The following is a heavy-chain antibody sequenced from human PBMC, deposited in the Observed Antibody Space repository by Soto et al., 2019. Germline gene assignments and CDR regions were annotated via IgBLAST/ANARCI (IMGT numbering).Heavy chain of an antibody. Sequence: GASRKVSGRGSGYNITSYSIGWVRQKNGKGLEWMGIIYPGDSDTRYSPSFQGQVTISADKSISTAYLQWSSLKASDTAMYYCAILSTAARPGYYYHYMDVWGKGTTVTVSS. CDR3: AILSTAARPGYYYHYMDV. CDR2: IYPGDSDT. D-gene: IGHD6-6*01. CDR1: GYNITSYS. J-gene: IGHJ6*03. V-gene: IGHV5-51*03.